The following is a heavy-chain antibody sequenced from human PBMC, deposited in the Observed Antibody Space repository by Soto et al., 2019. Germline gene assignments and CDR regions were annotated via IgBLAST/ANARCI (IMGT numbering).Heavy chain of an antibody. Sequence: GASLKISCEGSGYSFTSYWIGSVRQMPGKGLEWMGIIYPGDSDTRCSPSFQGQVTISADKSISTAYLQWSSLKASDTAMYYCARTAAAGKYYYGMDVWGQGTTVTVSS. CDR3: ARTAAAGKYYYGMDV. CDR2: IYPGDSDT. V-gene: IGHV5-51*01. D-gene: IGHD6-13*01. CDR1: GYSFTSYW. J-gene: IGHJ6*02.